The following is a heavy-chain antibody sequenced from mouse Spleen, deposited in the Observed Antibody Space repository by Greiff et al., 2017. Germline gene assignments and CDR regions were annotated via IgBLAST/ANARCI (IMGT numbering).Heavy chain of an antibody. CDR2: IWSDGST. J-gene: IGHJ4*01. CDR3: ARNSDGYYPLDY. D-gene: IGHD2-3*01. Sequence: VKLMESGPGLVAPSQSLSITCTVSGFSLTSYGVHWVRQPPGKGLEWLVVIWSDGSTTYNSALKSRLSISKDNSKSQVFLKMNSLQTDDTAMYYCARNSDGYYPLDYWGQGTSVTVSS. CDR1: GFSLTSYG. V-gene: IGHV2-6*02.